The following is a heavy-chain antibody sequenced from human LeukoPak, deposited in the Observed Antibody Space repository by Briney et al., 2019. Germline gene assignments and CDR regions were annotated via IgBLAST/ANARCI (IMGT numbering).Heavy chain of an antibody. CDR2: IKQDGSEK. CDR1: GFTFSSYW. J-gene: IGHJ6*03. D-gene: IGHD1-7*01. CDR3: AREGMVELRSYYYYYMDV. V-gene: IGHV3-7*01. Sequence: LAGGSLRLSCAASGFTFSSYWMSWVRQAPGKGLEWVANIKQDGSEKYYVDSVKGRFTISRDNAKNSLYLQMNSLRAEDTAVYYCAREGMVELRSYYYYYMDVWGKGTTVTVSS.